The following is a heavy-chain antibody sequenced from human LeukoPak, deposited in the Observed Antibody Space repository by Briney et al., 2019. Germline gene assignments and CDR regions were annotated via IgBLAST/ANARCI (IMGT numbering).Heavy chain of an antibody. J-gene: IGHJ5*02. CDR2: IIPILGTA. V-gene: IGHV1-69*01. Sequence: SVKVSCXASGGTFSSYAISWVRQAPGQGLEWMGGIIPILGTANYAQKFQGRVTITADESTSTAYMELSSLRSEDTAVYYCARGRDSGWYDWFDPWGQGTLVTVSS. CDR3: ARGRDSGWYDWFDP. D-gene: IGHD6-19*01. CDR1: GGTFSSYA.